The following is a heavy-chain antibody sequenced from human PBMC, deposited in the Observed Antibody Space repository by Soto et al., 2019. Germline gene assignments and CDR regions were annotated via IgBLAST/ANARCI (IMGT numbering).Heavy chain of an antibody. D-gene: IGHD2-2*01. CDR2: VTPIYDIT. CDR1: GGTFSRFN. CDR3: ATAEWGSSRKLGSTWFDP. J-gene: IGHJ5*02. Sequence: ASVKVSCKASGGTFSRFNINWVRQAPGQGLEWMGSVTPIYDITNYAQNFQGRVTITADKATSTAYMELSSLKSDDTAVYYCATAEWGSSRKLGSTWFDPWGQGTLVTVSS. V-gene: IGHV1-69*02.